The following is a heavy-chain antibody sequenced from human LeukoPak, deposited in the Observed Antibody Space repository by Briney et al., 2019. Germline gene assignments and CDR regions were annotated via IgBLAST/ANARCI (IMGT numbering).Heavy chain of an antibody. CDR3: ARPDIVVVPAANAFDI. CDR2: IYYSGST. D-gene: IGHD2-2*01. Sequence: SETLSLTCTVSGGSISSSSYYWGWIRQPPGTGLEWIGSIYYSGSTYYNPSLKSRVTISVDTSKNQFSLKLSSVTAADTAVYYCARPDIVVVPAANAFDIWGQGTMVTVSS. CDR1: GGSISSSSYY. V-gene: IGHV4-39*01. J-gene: IGHJ3*02.